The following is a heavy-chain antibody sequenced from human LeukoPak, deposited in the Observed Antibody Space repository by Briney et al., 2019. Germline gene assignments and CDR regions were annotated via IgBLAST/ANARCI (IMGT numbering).Heavy chain of an antibody. D-gene: IGHD1-26*01. V-gene: IGHV4-4*02. J-gene: IGHJ4*02. Sequence: PGGSLRLSCAASGFTFNSYVMSWVRQPPGKGLEWLGEIYHSGSTNYNPSLKSRVTISVDKSKNQFSLKLSSVTAADTAVYYCARCSGSYQGMDFDYWGQGTLVTVSS. CDR2: IYHSGST. CDR3: ARCSGSYQGMDFDY. CDR1: GFTFNSYVM.